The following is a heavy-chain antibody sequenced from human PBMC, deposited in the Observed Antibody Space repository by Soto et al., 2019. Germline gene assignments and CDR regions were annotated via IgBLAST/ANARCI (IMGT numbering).Heavy chain of an antibody. D-gene: IGHD6-13*01. CDR1: GLAVSSNY. V-gene: IGHV3-66*01. CDR3: ARDQRQLVYGMDV. J-gene: IGHJ6*02. Sequence: EVQLVESGGGLVQPGGSLRLSCAASGLAVSSNYRSWVRQAPGKGLEWVSVIYSGGSTYYADSVKGRFTISRDNSKNTLYLQMNSLRAEDAAVYYCARDQRQLVYGMDVWGQGTTVTVSS. CDR2: IYSGGST.